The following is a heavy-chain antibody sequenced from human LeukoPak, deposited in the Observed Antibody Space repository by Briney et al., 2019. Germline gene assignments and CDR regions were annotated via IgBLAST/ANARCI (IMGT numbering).Heavy chain of an antibody. J-gene: IGHJ4*02. Sequence: SVKVSCKASGGTFSSYAISWVRQAPGQGLEWMGRIIPILGIANYAQKFQGRVTVTADKSTSTAYMELSSLRSEDTAVYYCASDVDIVATDWVAYWGQGTLVTVSS. D-gene: IGHD5-12*01. CDR1: GGTFSSYA. CDR2: IIPILGIA. V-gene: IGHV1-69*04. CDR3: ASDVDIVATDWVAY.